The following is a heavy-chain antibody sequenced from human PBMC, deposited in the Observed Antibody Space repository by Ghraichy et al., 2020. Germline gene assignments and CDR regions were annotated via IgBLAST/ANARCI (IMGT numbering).Heavy chain of an antibody. CDR2: IYYSGST. J-gene: IGHJ6*03. CDR3: ARAGTGTKYYYYYYMDV. V-gene: IGHV4-59*01. Sequence: SETLSLTCTVSGGSISSYYWSWIRQPPGKELEWIGYIYYSGSTNYNPSLKSRVTISVDTSKNQFSLKLSSVTAADTAVYYCARAGTGTKYYYYYYMDVWGKGTTVTVSS. CDR1: GGSISSYY. D-gene: IGHD1-1*01.